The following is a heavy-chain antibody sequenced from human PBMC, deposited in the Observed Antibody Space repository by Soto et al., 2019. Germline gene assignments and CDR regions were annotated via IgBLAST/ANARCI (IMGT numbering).Heavy chain of an antibody. J-gene: IGHJ6*03. D-gene: IGHD2-2*02. CDR1: GCTISTSSYY. CDR3: ARIYLYYYYYMDV. CDR2: IYYSGST. Sequence: SDTLSHTSILSGCTISTSSYYRCWIRQPPGKGLEWIGSIYYSGSTYYNPSLKSRVTISVDTSKNQFSLKLSSVTAADTAVYYCARIYLYYYYYMDVWGKGTTVT. V-gene: IGHV4-39*01.